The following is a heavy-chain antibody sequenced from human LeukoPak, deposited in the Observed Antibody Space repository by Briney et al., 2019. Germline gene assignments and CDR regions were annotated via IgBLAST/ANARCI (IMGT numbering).Heavy chain of an antibody. CDR1: GSQFTSYW. CDR2: IYTGDSDT. J-gene: IGHJ4*02. D-gene: IGHD3-10*01. Sequence: GESLQISCQGSGSQFTSYWIGWVRQLPGKGLEWMGIIYTGDSDTRYSPSFQGQVTISDNKSSSTAYLQCSSLKASDTAMYYCARLVSYGSGSPPGYWGQGTLVTVSS. CDR3: ARLVSYGSGSPPGY. V-gene: IGHV5-51*01.